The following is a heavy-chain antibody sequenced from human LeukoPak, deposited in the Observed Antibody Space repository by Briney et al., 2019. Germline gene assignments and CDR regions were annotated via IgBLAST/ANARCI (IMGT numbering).Heavy chain of an antibody. CDR3: ARGWGYFDY. Sequence: PSETLSLTCAVSGGSISSYYWSWIRQPPGKGLEWIGYVFYSGSTNYNPSLKSRVTISVDTSKNQFSLKLNSVTAADTAVYYCARGWGYFDYWGQGTLVTVSS. CDR1: GGSISSYY. V-gene: IGHV4-59*01. D-gene: IGHD7-27*01. CDR2: VFYSGST. J-gene: IGHJ4*02.